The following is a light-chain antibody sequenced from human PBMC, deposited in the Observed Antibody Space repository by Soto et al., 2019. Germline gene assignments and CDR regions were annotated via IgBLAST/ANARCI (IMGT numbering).Light chain of an antibody. CDR3: TSWTTTTTMI. V-gene: IGLV2-14*03. CDR2: DVN. CDR1: RSDIGAYNF. Sequence: QSALTQPASVSGSPGQSITIPCTGTRSDIGAYNFVSWYQQHPGEVPKLILYDVNVRPSGVSNRFSGSKSGNTASLTISGLQADEEDDYYCTSWTTTTTMIFGGGTKLTVL. J-gene: IGLJ2*01.